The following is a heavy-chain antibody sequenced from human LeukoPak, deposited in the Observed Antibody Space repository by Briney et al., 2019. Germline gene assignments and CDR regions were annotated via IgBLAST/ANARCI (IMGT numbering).Heavy chain of an antibody. D-gene: IGHD6-6*01. CDR1: GVTFSGGG. J-gene: IGHJ3*01. V-gene: IGHV3-7*03. Sequence: GGSLRLSCAVSGVTFSGGGMSWCRQAPGKGLEWVASINSDGSEGYYVDVVKGRSTISRDNDKNSLYLPINSLRAEDTAVYYCARSSYSSSSSVWGQGTMVTVSS. CDR2: INSDGSEG. CDR3: ARSSYSSSSSV.